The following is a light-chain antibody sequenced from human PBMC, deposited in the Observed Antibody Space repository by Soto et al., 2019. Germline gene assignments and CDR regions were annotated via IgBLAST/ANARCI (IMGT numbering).Light chain of an antibody. V-gene: IGKV3-20*01. Sequence: EIVLTQSPGTLSLSPGERATLSCRASQSVSSSYLAWYQQKPGQAPRLLIYGASSRATGIPDRFSGSGSGTDFTLTISSLEPEDFAVYYCQQYGSSPRSPTFGHGTKVEIK. CDR1: QSVSSSY. CDR2: GAS. J-gene: IGKJ1*01. CDR3: QQYGSSPRSPT.